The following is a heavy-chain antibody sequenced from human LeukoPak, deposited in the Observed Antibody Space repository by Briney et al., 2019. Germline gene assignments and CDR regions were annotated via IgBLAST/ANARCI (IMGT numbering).Heavy chain of an antibody. CDR2: ISYDGSNK. V-gene: IGHV3-30-3*01. CDR1: GFIFRAYS. CDR3: ERFPD. J-gene: IGHJ4*02. Sequence: PGGSLRLSCAVSGFIFRAYSMHWVRQAPGKGLEWVAVISYDGSNKYYADSVKGRFTISRDNSKNTLYLQMNSLRAEDTAVYYCERFPDWGQGTLVTVSS. D-gene: IGHD3-16*01.